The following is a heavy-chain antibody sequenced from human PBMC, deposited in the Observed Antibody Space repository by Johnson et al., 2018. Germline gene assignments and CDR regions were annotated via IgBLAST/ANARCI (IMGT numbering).Heavy chain of an antibody. V-gene: IGHV3-30*18. CDR2: ISYDGSNK. CDR1: GFTFSSYG. Sequence: QVQLVESGGGVVQPGRSLRLSCAASGFTFSSYGMYWVRQAPGKGLEWVPVISYDGSNKYYADSVKGRFTISRDNSKNTLYLQMNSLRAEDTAVYYCAKDGYYYYDSSGYRNEYFQHWGQGTLVTVSS. J-gene: IGHJ1*01. D-gene: IGHD3-22*01. CDR3: AKDGYYYYDSSGYRNEYFQH.